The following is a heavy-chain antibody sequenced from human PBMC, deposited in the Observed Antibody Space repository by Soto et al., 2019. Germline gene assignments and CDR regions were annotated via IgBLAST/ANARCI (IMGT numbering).Heavy chain of an antibody. CDR1: GFTFSSYA. D-gene: IGHD6-13*01. V-gene: IGHV3-23*01. J-gene: IGHJ6*02. CDR2: ISGSGGST. CDR3: AKDIGSSSWYVGGYYCSYYGMDV. Sequence: GSLRLSCAASGFTFSSYAMSWVRQAPGKGLEWVSLISGSGGSTYYADSVKGRFTISRDNSKNTLYLQMNSLRTEDTALYYCAKDIGSSSWYVGGYYCSYYGMDVWGQGTTVTVSS.